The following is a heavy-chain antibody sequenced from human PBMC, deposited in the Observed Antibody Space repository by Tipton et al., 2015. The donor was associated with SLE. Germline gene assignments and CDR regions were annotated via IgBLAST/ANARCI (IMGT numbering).Heavy chain of an antibody. V-gene: IGHV4-59*11. CDR2: INHRGST. CDR3: ARDFEGIANPLGAFDI. CDR1: GGSINSHY. Sequence: TLSLTCTVSGGSINSHYWNWIRQPPGKGVEWIGEINHRGSTNYNPSLKSRVTMSVDTSKNQFSLKLSSVTAADTAVYYCARDFEGIANPLGAFDIWGQGTMVTVSS. D-gene: IGHD6-13*01. J-gene: IGHJ3*02.